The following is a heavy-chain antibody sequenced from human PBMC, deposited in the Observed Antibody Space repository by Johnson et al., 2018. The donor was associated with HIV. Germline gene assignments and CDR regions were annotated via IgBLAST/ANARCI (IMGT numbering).Heavy chain of an antibody. CDR2: IGTAGDT. Sequence: VQLVESGGGLVQTGGSLRLSCAASEFAFSSYDMHWVRQAPGKGLEWVSSIGTAGDTSYSGSVKGRFTISRENARNSLYLQMNSLRAEDTAVYYCASFWATGAFDIWGQGTMVTVSS. CDR1: EFAFSSYD. D-gene: IGHD3-10*01. V-gene: IGHV3-13*01. J-gene: IGHJ3*02. CDR3: ASFWATGAFDI.